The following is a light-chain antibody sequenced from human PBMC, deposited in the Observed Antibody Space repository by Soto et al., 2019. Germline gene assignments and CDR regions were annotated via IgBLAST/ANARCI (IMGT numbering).Light chain of an antibody. V-gene: IGLV2-14*01. CDR3: GSYTSSSALPL. CDR2: EVS. J-gene: IGLJ2*01. CDR1: SSDFGGYNY. Sequence: QSVLTQPSYVSGCPGQSIKISCTGTSSDFGGYNYVAWYQQHPGKAPKLMIYEVSDRPSGVSNRLSGSKSGNTASLTIYGFQDEDEAAYYCGSYTSSSALPLFGGGTNLAV.